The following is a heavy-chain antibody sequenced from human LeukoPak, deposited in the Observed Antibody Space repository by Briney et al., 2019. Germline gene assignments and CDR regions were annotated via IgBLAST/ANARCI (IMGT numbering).Heavy chain of an antibody. CDR1: GFTFSSYA. D-gene: IGHD2-2*01. J-gene: IGHJ4*02. CDR2: ISGSGGST. V-gene: IGHV3-23*01. CDR3: AKEPIKSVVPAAEFDY. Sequence: QPGGSLRLSCAASGFTFSSYAMSWVRQAPGKGLEWVSAISGSGGSTYYADSVKGRFTISRDNSKNTLYLQMNSLRAEDTAVYYCAKEPIKSVVPAAEFDYWGQGTLVTVSS.